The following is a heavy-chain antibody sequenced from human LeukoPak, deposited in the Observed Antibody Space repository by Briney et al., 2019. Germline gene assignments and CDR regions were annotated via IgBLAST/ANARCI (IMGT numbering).Heavy chain of an antibody. D-gene: IGHD3-9*01. CDR2: ISTSNGDI. CDR1: GYTFTSYG. J-gene: IGHJ6*02. CDR3: ARGKYYDILTGYYRGGMDV. V-gene: IGHV1-18*01. Sequence: ASVKVSCKASGYTFTSYGISWVRQAPGQGLEWMGWISTSNGDINYAQKLQGRVTMTTDTSTSTADMELRNLISDDTAVYYCARGKYYDILTGYYRGGMDVWGQGTTVTVSS.